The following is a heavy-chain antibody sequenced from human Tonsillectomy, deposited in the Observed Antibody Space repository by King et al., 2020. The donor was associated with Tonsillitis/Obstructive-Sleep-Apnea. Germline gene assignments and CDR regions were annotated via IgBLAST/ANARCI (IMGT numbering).Heavy chain of an antibody. J-gene: IGHJ4*02. D-gene: IGHD1-26*01. CDR2: IWYDGSDK. Sequence: VQLVESGGDLVQPGGSLRLSCATSGFTFSSYGMHWVRQAPGKGLEWVAVIWYDGSDKYYADSVKGRFNISRDNSKTTLYLQMDSLRAEDTAVYYCARSNGSYHFDYWGQGTLVTVSS. CDR1: GFTFSSYG. CDR3: ARSNGSYHFDY. V-gene: IGHV3-33*01.